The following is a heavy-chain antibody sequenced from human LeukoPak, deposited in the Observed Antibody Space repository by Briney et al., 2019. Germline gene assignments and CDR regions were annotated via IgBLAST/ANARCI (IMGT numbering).Heavy chain of an antibody. V-gene: IGHV3-23*01. CDR3: ASGSYRLVDY. CDR2: ISGSSDST. D-gene: IGHD3-10*01. CDR1: GFTFNTYA. Sequence: GGSLRLSCAASGFTFNTYAMSLVRQAPGEGLEWVSSISGSSDSTYYADAVKGRFTISRDNSKNTLYLHMNILRAEDTAVYYCASGSYRLVDYWGQGTLVTVSS. J-gene: IGHJ4*02.